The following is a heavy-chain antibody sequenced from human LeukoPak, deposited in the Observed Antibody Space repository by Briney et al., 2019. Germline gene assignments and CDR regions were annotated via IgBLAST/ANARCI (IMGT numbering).Heavy chain of an antibody. D-gene: IGHD6-13*01. Sequence: PGGSLRLSFAPSGLTVISNYMTWVRQAPGKGLEWVSVIYIGGNTYYADSVKGGFTISRDNAKNRLYLQMNSLRTEATAFYYCASGIAAESSVAIAYWGQGALVTVSS. V-gene: IGHV3-66*01. CDR3: ASGIAAESSVAIAY. CDR2: IYIGGNT. J-gene: IGHJ4*02. CDR1: GLTVISNY.